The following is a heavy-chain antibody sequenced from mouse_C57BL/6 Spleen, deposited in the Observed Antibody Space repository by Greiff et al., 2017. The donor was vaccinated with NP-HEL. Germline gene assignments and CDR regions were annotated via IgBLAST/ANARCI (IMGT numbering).Heavy chain of an antibody. D-gene: IGHD1-1*01. J-gene: IGHJ4*01. Sequence: QVQLKESGAELVKPGASVKVSCKASGYTFTSYWMHWVKQRPGQGLEWIGRIHPSDSDTNYNQKFKGKATLTVDKSSSTAYMQLSSLTSEDSAVYYGAKGLSGLLRAYYAMDYWGQGTSVTVSS. V-gene: IGHV1-74*01. CDR1: GYTFTSYW. CDR2: IHPSDSDT. CDR3: AKGLSGLLRAYYAMDY.